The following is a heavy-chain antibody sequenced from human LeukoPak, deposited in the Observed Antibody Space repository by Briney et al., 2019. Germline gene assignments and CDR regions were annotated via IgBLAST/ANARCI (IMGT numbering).Heavy chain of an antibody. V-gene: IGHV4-34*01. J-gene: IGHJ4*02. CDR1: DGSLSGYY. CDR3: ARSRQGSGLLNC. Sequence: SETLSLTCAVYDGSLSGYYWGWIRQPPGKGLEWIGEINHSGSTNYNPSLKSRVSISIDTSKNQFSLNLTSVTAADTAVYYCARSRQGSGLLNCWGQGNLVAVSS. D-gene: IGHD3-10*01. CDR2: INHSGST.